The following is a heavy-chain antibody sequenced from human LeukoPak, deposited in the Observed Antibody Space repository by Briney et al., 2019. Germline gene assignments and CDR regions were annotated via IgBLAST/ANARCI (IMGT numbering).Heavy chain of an antibody. CDR2: IYSSGST. D-gene: IGHD6-13*01. Sequence: SETLSLTCSVSGASISSGSNYWGWIRQPPGKTLEWIGSIYSSGSTYYNPSLKSRVIIIIDTPKNHFSLTLSSVTAADTAVYYCARAYSSSWTPWWFDPWGQGTLVTVSS. CDR3: ARAYSSSWTPWWFDP. CDR1: GASISSGSNY. J-gene: IGHJ5*02. V-gene: IGHV4-39*07.